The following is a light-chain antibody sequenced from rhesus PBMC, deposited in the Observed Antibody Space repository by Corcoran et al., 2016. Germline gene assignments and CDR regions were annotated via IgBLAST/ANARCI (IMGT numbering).Light chain of an antibody. Sequence: DIVMTQTPLSLPVTPGEPASISCRSSQSFSDSEDGNTYLDWYLQKPGQSPQLLIFEVSNRAAGVPDRFSGSGSDTDFTLKISRVRAEDIGVYYGMQALEFPYSFSQGTKVEIK. CDR2: EVS. V-gene: IGKV2-104*02. J-gene: IGKJ2*01. CDR3: MQALEFPYS. CDR1: QSFSDSEDGNTY.